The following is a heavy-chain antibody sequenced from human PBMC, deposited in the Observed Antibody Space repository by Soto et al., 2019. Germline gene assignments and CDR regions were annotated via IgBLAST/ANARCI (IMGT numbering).Heavy chain of an antibody. D-gene: IGHD6-6*01. CDR2: ISGSGGST. Sequence: GGSLRLSCAASGFTFSSYAMSWVRQSPGKGLEWVSAISGSGGSTYYADSVKGRFIISRDNSKNTLYLQMNSLRAEDTAVYYCANGPPQLVRGAFDIWGQGTMVTVSS. V-gene: IGHV3-23*01. J-gene: IGHJ3*02. CDR1: GFTFSSYA. CDR3: ANGPPQLVRGAFDI.